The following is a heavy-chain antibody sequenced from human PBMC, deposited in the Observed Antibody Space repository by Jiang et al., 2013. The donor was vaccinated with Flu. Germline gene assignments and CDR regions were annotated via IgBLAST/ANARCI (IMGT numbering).Heavy chain of an antibody. CDR2: ISFSGST. D-gene: IGHD4-17*01. V-gene: IGHV4-59*01. Sequence: PGLVKPSETLSLTCTVSGGSISSYYWSWIRQPPGKGLEYIGYISFSGSTNYISSLGSRVTISVDTSKNQFSLKLSSVTAAETAVYYCARVPWGSYGDSTYPYYMDVWGKGTTVTVSS. CDR1: GGSISSYY. CDR3: ARVPWGSYGDSTYPYYMDV. J-gene: IGHJ6*03.